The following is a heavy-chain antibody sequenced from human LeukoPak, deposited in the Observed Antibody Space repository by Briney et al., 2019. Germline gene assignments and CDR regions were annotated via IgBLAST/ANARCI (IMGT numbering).Heavy chain of an antibody. J-gene: IGHJ4*02. D-gene: IGHD3-22*01. CDR3: AKEIYYDSSAFFDY. CDR2: IGYDGSNK. CDR1: GFSFSSYG. V-gene: IGHV3-30*18. Sequence: GRSLRLSCAASGFSFSSYGIHWVRQAPGKGLDWVAVIGYDGSNKYYADSVKGRFTISRDNSKNTLYLQMNSLRTEDTAVYFCAKEIYYDSSAFFDYWGQGTLVTVSS.